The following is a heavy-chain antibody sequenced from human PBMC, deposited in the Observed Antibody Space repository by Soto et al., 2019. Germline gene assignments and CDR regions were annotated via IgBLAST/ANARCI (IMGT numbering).Heavy chain of an antibody. CDR1: GYTFTSFG. D-gene: IGHD3-10*01. Sequence: VKVSCKASGYTFTSFGISWVRQAPGQGLEWMGWISAYNGNTKYAQKFQGRVTMTTDTPTSTAYMELRSLRSDDTAVYYCARSTMVRGVIVLQPLGYWGRGTLVTVSS. CDR3: ARSTMVRGVIVLQPLGY. J-gene: IGHJ4*02. CDR2: ISAYNGNT. V-gene: IGHV1-18*01.